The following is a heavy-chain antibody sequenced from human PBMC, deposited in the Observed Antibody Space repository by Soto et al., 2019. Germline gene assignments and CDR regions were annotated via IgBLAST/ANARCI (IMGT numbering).Heavy chain of an antibody. Sequence: QVQLQESGPGLVKPSETLSLTCTVSGDSISSLYWSWIPQPPGKGLEWIGYIYYSGSINYNPSLKSRVTISVDPSKNQFSLRLSSVTAADTAVYYCAKSLWDTSGWKTDYWGQGTLVTVSS. J-gene: IGHJ4*02. CDR3: AKSLWDTSGWKTDY. CDR1: GDSISSLY. D-gene: IGHD6-19*01. V-gene: IGHV4-59*01. CDR2: IYYSGSI.